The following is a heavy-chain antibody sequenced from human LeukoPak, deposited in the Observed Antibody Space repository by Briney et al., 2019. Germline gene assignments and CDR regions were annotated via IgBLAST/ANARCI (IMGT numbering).Heavy chain of an antibody. Sequence: TGGSLRLSCAASGFTFSTYAMSWVRQAPGKGLEWVSHFGGSGGTIYYADSVKGRFTISRDNSKNTLYLQMNSLRAEDTAVYYCASNYYDSSGYYVDAFDIWGQGTMVTVSS. CDR2: FGGSGGTI. CDR1: GFTFSTYA. J-gene: IGHJ3*02. D-gene: IGHD3-22*01. CDR3: ASNYYDSSGYYVDAFDI. V-gene: IGHV3-23*01.